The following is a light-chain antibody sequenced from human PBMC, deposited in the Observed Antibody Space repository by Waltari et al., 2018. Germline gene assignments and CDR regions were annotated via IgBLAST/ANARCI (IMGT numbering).Light chain of an antibody. CDR1: QSVSSSY. CDR3: QQRSNWPPIFT. V-gene: IGKV3D-20*02. J-gene: IGKJ3*01. CDR2: GAS. Sequence: EIVLTQSPGTLSLSPGERATLSCRASQSVSSSYLAWYQQKPGQAPRLLIYGASSRATGIPDRFSGSGSGTDFTLTISRLEPEDFAVYYCQQRSNWPPIFTFGPGTKVDIK.